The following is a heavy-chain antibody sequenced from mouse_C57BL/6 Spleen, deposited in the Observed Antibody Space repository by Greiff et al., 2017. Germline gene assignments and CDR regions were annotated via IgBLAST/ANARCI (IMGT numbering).Heavy chain of an antibody. CDR3: ARGSNYDAMDY. Sequence: EVKVVESGPELVKPGASVKMSCKASGYTFTDYNMHWVKQSHGKSLEWIGYINPNNGGTSYNQKFKGKATLTVNKSSSTAYMELRSLTSEDSAVYYCARGSNYDAMDYWGQGTSVTVSS. J-gene: IGHJ4*01. CDR1: GYTFTDYN. V-gene: IGHV1-22*01. D-gene: IGHD2-5*01. CDR2: INPNNGGT.